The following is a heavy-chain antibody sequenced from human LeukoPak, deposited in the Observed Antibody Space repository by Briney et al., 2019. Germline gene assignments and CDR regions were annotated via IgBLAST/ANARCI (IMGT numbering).Heavy chain of an antibody. Sequence: PSETLSLTCTVSGGAIRSVSYYGSWVCRPAGRGLLWVGRIYTSGSTNYNPSLKSRVTISVDTSKNQFSLKLSSVTAADTAVYYCAREYIVVVPAAIVWFDPWGQGTLVTVSS. CDR3: AREYIVVVPAAIVWFDP. J-gene: IGHJ5*02. D-gene: IGHD2-2*02. V-gene: IGHV4-61*02. CDR1: GGAIRSVSYY. CDR2: IYTSGST.